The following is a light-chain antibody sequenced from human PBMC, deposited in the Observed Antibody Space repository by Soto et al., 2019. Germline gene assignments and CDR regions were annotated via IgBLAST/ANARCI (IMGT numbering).Light chain of an antibody. J-gene: IGLJ3*02. CDR2: RNN. CDR3: AAWDDSLSVGV. CDR1: SSNIGSNY. Sequence: QSVLTQPPSASGTPGQRVTISCSGSSSNIGSNYVYWYQQLPGTAPKLLIYRNNQRPSGVPDRFSGSKSGTSASLAISGLRSEDVADYYCAAWDDSLSVGVFGGGTKLTVL. V-gene: IGLV1-47*01.